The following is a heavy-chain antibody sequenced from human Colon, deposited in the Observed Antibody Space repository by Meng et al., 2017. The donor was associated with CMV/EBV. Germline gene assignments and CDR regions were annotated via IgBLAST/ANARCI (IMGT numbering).Heavy chain of an antibody. J-gene: IGHJ4*02. D-gene: IGHD3-10*01. V-gene: IGHV1-18*01. Sequence: ASAKVSCKASGYPFTTYGISWVRQAPGQGLEWMAWISTYDGKTDYAQKFQGRVTLTTDASTTTTYMELRGLTSDDTALYYCSRDQSSGFGSDYWGQGTLVTVSS. CDR3: SRDQSSGFGSDY. CDR1: GYPFTTYG. CDR2: ISTYDGKT.